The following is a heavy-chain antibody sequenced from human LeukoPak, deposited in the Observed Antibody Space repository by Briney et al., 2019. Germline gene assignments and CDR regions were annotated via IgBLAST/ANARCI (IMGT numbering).Heavy chain of an antibody. Sequence: SETLSLICTVSGGSISSGHFYWSWIRQPPEKGLEYIGYIYYNGITFYNPSLRSRITISIDTSKNQFSLKLNSVTAADTAVYYCARDRSTVDYYGLDVWGQGTTVIVSS. CDR3: ARDRSTVDYYGLDV. V-gene: IGHV4-30-4*01. J-gene: IGHJ6*02. CDR2: IYYNGIT. D-gene: IGHD4-23*01. CDR1: GGSISSGHFY.